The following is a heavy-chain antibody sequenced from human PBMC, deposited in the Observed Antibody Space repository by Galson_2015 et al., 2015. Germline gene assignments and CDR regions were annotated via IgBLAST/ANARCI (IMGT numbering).Heavy chain of an antibody. Sequence: SLRLSCAASGVTVSNNYMSWVRQAPGKGLEWVSVIYGGGIKHHTEAGEGRFTLSRDHFKNTLYLQMNNLRAEDTAVYFCARDSTTTHRAGYWGQGTLVIVSS. D-gene: IGHD2-2*01. CDR2: IYGGGIK. V-gene: IGHV3-53*01. CDR1: GVTVSNNY. J-gene: IGHJ4*02. CDR3: ARDSTTTHRAGY.